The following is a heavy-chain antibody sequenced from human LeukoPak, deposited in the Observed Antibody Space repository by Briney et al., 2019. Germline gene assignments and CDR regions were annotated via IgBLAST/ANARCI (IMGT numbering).Heavy chain of an antibody. D-gene: IGHD1-26*01. V-gene: IGHV1-69*05. CDR1: GGTFSSYA. CDR3: ARKTLRMGATD. CDR2: IIPIFGTA. Sequence: ASVKVSCKASGGTFSSYAISWVRQAPGQGLEWMGGIIPIFGTANYAQKLQGRVTMTTDTSTSTAYMELRSLRSDDTAVYYCARKTLRMGATDWGQGTLVTVSS. J-gene: IGHJ4*02.